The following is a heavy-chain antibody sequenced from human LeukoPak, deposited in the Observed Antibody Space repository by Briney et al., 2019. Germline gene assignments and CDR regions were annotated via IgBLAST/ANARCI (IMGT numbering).Heavy chain of an antibody. Sequence: GRSLRLSCAGSGFTFDDYAMHWVRQTPGKGLEWVSGISWNSGNIAYADFVGGRFTISRDNAKNSLSLQMNSLSDKDTAVYYCAKDAYGGATFFYYMDVWGKGTTVTVSS. V-gene: IGHV3-9*01. D-gene: IGHD2/OR15-2a*01. J-gene: IGHJ6*03. CDR1: GFTFDDYA. CDR2: ISWNSGNI. CDR3: AKDAYGGATFFYYMDV.